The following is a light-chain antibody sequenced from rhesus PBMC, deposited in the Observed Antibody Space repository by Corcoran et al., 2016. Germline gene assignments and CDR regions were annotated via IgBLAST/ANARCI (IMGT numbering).Light chain of an antibody. J-gene: IGKJ4*01. CDR3: QQSSNLLT. CDR1: QSVGSY. CDR2: GAS. Sequence: ETVVTQSPATLSLSPGERATLSCRASQSVGSYLAWYQQHPGQAPRLLIYGASSRATGIPDRFSGGGSGTDVTLTISSLETEDVGVYYCQQSSNLLTFGGGTKVEIK. V-gene: IGKV3-24*04.